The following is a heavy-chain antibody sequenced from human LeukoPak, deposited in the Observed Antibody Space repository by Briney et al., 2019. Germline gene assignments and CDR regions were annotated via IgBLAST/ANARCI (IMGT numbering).Heavy chain of an antibody. V-gene: IGHV3-48*01. CDR2: ISSSSSTI. CDR3: ARDLIGGYCSGGSCYSLGLDY. J-gene: IGHJ4*02. Sequence: PGGSLRLSCAASGFTFSSYSMNWVRQAPGKGLEWVSYISSSSSTIYYADSVKGRFTISRDNAKNSLYLQMNSLRAEDTAVYYCARDLIGGYCSGGSCYSLGLDYWGQGTLVTVSS. D-gene: IGHD2-15*01. CDR1: GFTFSSYS.